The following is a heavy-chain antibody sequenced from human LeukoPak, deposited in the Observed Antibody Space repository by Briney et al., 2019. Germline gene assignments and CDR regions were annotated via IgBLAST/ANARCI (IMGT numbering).Heavy chain of an antibody. CDR3: ARVKWLSAAGTEGNFDY. D-gene: IGHD6-13*01. Sequence: GGSPKPPCSAPGFPFNSYTINLVRPAPGGGLGWVSTITNSSSYIYYADAVKGRCTTSRDNARNSLYLQMDSLRAEDTAVYYCARVKWLSAAGTEGNFDYWGQGTLVTVSS. J-gene: IGHJ4*02. CDR1: GFPFNSYT. V-gene: IGHV3-21*01. CDR2: ITNSSSYI.